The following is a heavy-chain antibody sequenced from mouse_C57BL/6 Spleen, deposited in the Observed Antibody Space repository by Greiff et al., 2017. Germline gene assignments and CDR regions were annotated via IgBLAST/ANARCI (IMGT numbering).Heavy chain of an antibody. CDR1: GCTFTSYW. CDR2: INPSSGYT. Sequence: QVQLKESGAELAKPGASVKLSCKASGCTFTSYWMHWVKQRPGQGLEWIGYINPSSGYTKYNQKFKDKATLTADKSSSTAYMQLSSLTYEDSAVYYGASLYDYDMYYLDYRGQGTTLTVSS. CDR3: ASLYDYDMYYLDY. D-gene: IGHD2-4*01. J-gene: IGHJ2*01. V-gene: IGHV1-7*01.